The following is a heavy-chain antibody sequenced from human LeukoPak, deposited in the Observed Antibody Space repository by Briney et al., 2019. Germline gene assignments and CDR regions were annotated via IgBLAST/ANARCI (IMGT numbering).Heavy chain of an antibody. V-gene: IGHV1-2*02. CDR1: GYTFTGYY. Sequence: ASVKVSCKASGYTFTGYYMRWVRQAPGQGLEWMGWINPNSGGTNYAQKFQGRVTMTRDTSISTAYMELSRLRSDDTAVYYCARDRAHDPFSENGMDVWGQGTTVTVSS. D-gene: IGHD1-1*01. CDR2: INPNSGGT. J-gene: IGHJ6*02. CDR3: ARDRAHDPFSENGMDV.